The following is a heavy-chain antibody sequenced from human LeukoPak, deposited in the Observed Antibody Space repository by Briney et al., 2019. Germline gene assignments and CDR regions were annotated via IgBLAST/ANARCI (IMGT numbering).Heavy chain of an antibody. CDR2: ISGNGDNT. CDR3: ATDLFEPRNYYFDY. J-gene: IGHJ4*02. D-gene: IGHD1-7*01. CDR1: GFTFSSYS. Sequence: PGGSLRLSCAASGFTFSSYSMNWVRQAPGKGLEWVSAISGNGDNTYYADSVKGRFTISRDNSKNTLYLQMNSLRVEDTAVYYCATDLFEPRNYYFDYWGQGTLVTVSS. V-gene: IGHV3-23*01.